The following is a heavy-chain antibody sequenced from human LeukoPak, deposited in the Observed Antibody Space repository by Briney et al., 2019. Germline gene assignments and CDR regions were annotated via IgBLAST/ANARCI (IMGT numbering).Heavy chain of an antibody. CDR3: ARAGRRLFGVLIPLSFDY. V-gene: IGHV3-9*01. CDR2: IRWNSGTL. D-gene: IGHD3-3*01. Sequence: PGRSLRLSCAASGFTFDDYAMHWVRQPPGKGLEWVSHIRWNSGTLAYADSVKGRFTISRDNAKNSLYVQMNSLRSDDTAVYYCARAGRRLFGVLIPLSFDYWGQGTPVTVSS. J-gene: IGHJ4*02. CDR1: GFTFDDYA.